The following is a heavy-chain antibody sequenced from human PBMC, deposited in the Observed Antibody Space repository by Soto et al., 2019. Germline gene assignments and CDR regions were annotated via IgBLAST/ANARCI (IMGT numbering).Heavy chain of an antibody. Sequence: SETLSLPCTVSGGSISSYYWSWIRQPPGKGLEWIGYIYYSGSTNYNPSLKSRVTISVDTSKNQFSLKLNSETAAGTAAYYCASGYCGCLDYWGQGTLVTVSS. V-gene: IGHV4-59*08. J-gene: IGHJ4*02. CDR3: ASGYCGCLDY. D-gene: IGHD6-13*01. CDR2: IYYSGST. CDR1: GGSISSYY.